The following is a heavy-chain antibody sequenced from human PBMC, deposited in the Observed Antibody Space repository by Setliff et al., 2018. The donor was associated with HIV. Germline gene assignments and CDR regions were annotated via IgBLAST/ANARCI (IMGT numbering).Heavy chain of an antibody. Sequence: VSCKASGGTLSSYAISWVRQAPGQGLEWMGGIVALFGAANYAPQLQGRVTITADESTRTAYMELSSLRSEDAAVYYCGTYPPNWNYGAAAFDIWGQGTLVTVSS. D-gene: IGHD1-7*01. CDR3: GTYPPNWNYGAAAFDI. V-gene: IGHV1-69*01. J-gene: IGHJ3*02. CDR2: IVALFGAA. CDR1: GGTLSSYA.